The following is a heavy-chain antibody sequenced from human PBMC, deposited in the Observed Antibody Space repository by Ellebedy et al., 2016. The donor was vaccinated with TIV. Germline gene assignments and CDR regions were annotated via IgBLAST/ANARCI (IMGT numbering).Heavy chain of an antibody. CDR1: GFTFGNFW. Sequence: GESLKISCAASGFTFGNFWMNSVRQAPGKGLEWVANINQDGSEKYYVDSVKGRLTISRDNAKNSLYLQMSSLRAADTAVYYCARDASSIVVAGFDYWGQGALVTVSS. CDR3: ARDASSIVVAGFDY. J-gene: IGHJ4*02. CDR2: INQDGSEK. V-gene: IGHV3-7*01. D-gene: IGHD6-19*01.